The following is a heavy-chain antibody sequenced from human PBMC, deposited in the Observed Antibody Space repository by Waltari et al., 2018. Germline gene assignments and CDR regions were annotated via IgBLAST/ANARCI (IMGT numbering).Heavy chain of an antibody. J-gene: IGHJ4*02. CDR3: ARDRAYCGGDCYSGLFDY. CDR2: IIPILGIA. V-gene: IGHV1-69*04. CDR1: GGTFSSYA. D-gene: IGHD2-21*02. Sequence: QVQLVQSGAEVKKPGSSVKVSCKASGGTFSSYAISWVRPAPGHGLEWMGRIIPILGIANYAQKFQGRVTITADKSTSTAYMELSSLRSEDTAVYYCARDRAYCGGDCYSGLFDYWGQGTLVTVSS.